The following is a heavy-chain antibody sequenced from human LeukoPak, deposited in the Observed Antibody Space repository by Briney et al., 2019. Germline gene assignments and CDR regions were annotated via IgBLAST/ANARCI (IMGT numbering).Heavy chain of an antibody. CDR1: GFTFSSYA. CDR2: ISYDGSNK. V-gene: IGHV3-30-3*01. D-gene: IGHD3-10*01. J-gene: IGHJ6*02. Sequence: PGGSLRLSCAASGFTFSSYAMHWVRQAPGKGLEWVAVISYDGSNKYYADSVKGRFTISRDNAKNSLYLQMNSLRAEDTAVYYCARDQKLLSHYYYGMDVWGQGTTVTVSS. CDR3: ARDQKLLSHYYYGMDV.